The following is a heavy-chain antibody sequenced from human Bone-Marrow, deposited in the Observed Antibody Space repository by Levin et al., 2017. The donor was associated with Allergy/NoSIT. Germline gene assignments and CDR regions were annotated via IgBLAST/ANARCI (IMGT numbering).Heavy chain of an antibody. CDR1: GYSFIDYY. V-gene: IGHV1-2*02. J-gene: IGHJ5*02. Sequence: AGGSLRLSCKSSGYSFIDYYIHWVRQAPGRGLEWMGWINPHIGGTFYAQTFEDRVTMTRDTSLKTAYLEVSDLRHDDTAVYFCARDPEARLVGEDWFDLWGQGTLVTVSS. CDR2: INPHIGGT. D-gene: IGHD6-6*01. CDR3: ARDPEARLVGEDWFDL.